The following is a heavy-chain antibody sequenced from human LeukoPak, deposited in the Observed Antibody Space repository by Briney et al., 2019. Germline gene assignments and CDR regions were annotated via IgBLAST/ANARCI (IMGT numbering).Heavy chain of an antibody. V-gene: IGHV4-59*01. CDR2: IYYSGST. D-gene: IGHD5/OR15-5a*01. J-gene: IGHJ4*02. CDR3: ARSRGYFDY. Sequence: PGXGLEGIGYIYYSGSTNYNPSLKSRVIISVDTSKNQFSLKLSSVTAADTAVYYCARSRGYFDYWGQGTLVTVSS.